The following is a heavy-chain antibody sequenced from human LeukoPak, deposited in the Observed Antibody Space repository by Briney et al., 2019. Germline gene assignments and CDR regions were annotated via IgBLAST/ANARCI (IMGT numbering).Heavy chain of an antibody. V-gene: IGHV1-2*02. Sequence: EASVKVSCKASGYTFTGYYTHWVRQAPGQGLEWMGWINPNSGGTNYAQKFQGRVTMTRDTSISTAYMELSRLRSDDTAVYYCARTGNLYYDFWSGYYGYWGQGTLVTVSS. J-gene: IGHJ4*02. CDR1: GYTFTGYY. CDR2: INPNSGGT. D-gene: IGHD3-3*01. CDR3: ARTGNLYYDFWSGYYGY.